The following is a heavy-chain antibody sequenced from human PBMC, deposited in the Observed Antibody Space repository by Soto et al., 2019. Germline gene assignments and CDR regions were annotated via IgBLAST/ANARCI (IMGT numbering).Heavy chain of an antibody. J-gene: IGHJ5*02. CDR1: GYTFTNYD. Sequence: QAQLVQSGAEVKEPGASVKVSCKASGYTFTNYDISWVRQATGQGLEWMGWMNPNIANTGYAQKFQGRVSITRDTSINTAYMELSSLRSEDTAIYYCARMATSGTLNWFDPWGQGTLVTVSS. V-gene: IGHV1-8*01. CDR2: MNPNIANT. CDR3: ARMATSGTLNWFDP. D-gene: IGHD1-26*01.